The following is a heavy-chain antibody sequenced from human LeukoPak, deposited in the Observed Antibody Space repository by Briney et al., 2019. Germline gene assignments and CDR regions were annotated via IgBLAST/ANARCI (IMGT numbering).Heavy chain of an antibody. CDR2: ISSSSSYI. D-gene: IGHD2-15*01. CDR3: ARDRRDIVVVVAATAGSFDP. J-gene: IGHJ5*02. V-gene: IGHV3-21*01. CDR1: GFTFSSYS. Sequence: GGSLRLSCAASGFTFSSYSMNWVRQAPGKGLEWVSSISSSSSYIYYADSVKGRFTISRDNAKNSLYLQMNSLRAEDTAVYYCARDRRDIVVVVAATAGSFDPWGQGTLVTVSS.